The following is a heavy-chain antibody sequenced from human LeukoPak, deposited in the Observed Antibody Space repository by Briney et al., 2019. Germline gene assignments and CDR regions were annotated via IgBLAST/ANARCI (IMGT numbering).Heavy chain of an antibody. CDR1: GYTFTGYY. CDR2: INPSSGGT. CDR3: ARTKWEPYGGYYYMDV. J-gene: IGHJ6*03. V-gene: IGHV1-2*02. Sequence: ASVKLSCKASGYTFTGYYMHWVRQAPGQGLEWMGSINPSSGGTNYAQKLQGRVTMTRDTSISTAYMELSRLRSDDTAVYYCARTKWEPYGGYYYMDVWDKGTTVTISS. D-gene: IGHD1-26*01.